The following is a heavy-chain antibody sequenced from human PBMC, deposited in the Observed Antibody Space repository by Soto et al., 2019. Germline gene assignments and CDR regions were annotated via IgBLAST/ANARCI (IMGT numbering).Heavy chain of an antibody. V-gene: IGHV3-23*01. Sequence: GGSLRLSCAASGCTFSNYAMNWVRQAPGEGLEWVSSISGSGERGYYVDSVKGRFTISRDNSKNTLSLQMGSLRAEDTAVYYCAKSPPRAVAGIDYWGQGTLVTVSS. CDR1: GCTFSNYA. D-gene: IGHD6-19*01. CDR3: AKSPPRAVAGIDY. CDR2: ISGSGERG. J-gene: IGHJ4*02.